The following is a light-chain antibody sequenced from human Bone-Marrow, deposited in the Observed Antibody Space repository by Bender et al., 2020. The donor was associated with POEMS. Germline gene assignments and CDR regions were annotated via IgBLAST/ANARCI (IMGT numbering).Light chain of an antibody. Sequence: QSVLTQPPSASGTPGQRVTISCSGSSSNIGTNPVNWYQQLPGTAPKLLIYINHQRPSGVPDRFSVSKSGTSASLAIIGFQSEDEDDYYCAAWEDSLNGWVFGGGTKLTVL. CDR1: SSNIGTNP. CDR3: AAWEDSLNGWV. V-gene: IGLV1-44*01. J-gene: IGLJ3*02. CDR2: INH.